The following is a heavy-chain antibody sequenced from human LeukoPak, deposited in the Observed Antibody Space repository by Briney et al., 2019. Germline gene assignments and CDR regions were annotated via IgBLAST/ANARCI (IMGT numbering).Heavy chain of an antibody. Sequence: GGSLRLSCAASGFTFSSYWMSWVRQAPGKGLEWVANIKQDGSEKYYVDSVKGRFTISRDNAKNSLYLQVNSLRAEDTAVYYCARDPTAYSSSWYYYYYGMDVWGQGTTVTVSS. CDR2: IKQDGSEK. CDR1: GFTFSSYW. D-gene: IGHD6-13*01. V-gene: IGHV3-7*01. CDR3: ARDPTAYSSSWYYYYYGMDV. J-gene: IGHJ6*02.